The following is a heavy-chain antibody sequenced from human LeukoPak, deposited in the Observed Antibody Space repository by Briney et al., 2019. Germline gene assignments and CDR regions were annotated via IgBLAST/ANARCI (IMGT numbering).Heavy chain of an antibody. CDR3: ARGRTTVTTKVKDYGMDV. D-gene: IGHD4-17*01. CDR2: IYHSGST. V-gene: IGHV4-30-2*01. CDR1: GGSISSGGYS. Sequence: SQTLSLTCAVSGGSISSGGYSWSWIRQPPGEGLEWIGYIYHSGSTYYNPSLKSRVTISVDRSKNQFSLKLSSVTAADTAVYYCARGRTTVTTKVKDYGMDVWGQGTTVTVSS. J-gene: IGHJ6*02.